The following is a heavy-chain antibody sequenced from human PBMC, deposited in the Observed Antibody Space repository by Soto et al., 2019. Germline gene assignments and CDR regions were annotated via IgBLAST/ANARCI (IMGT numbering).Heavy chain of an antibody. CDR3: ARGAGSGSYWDWFDP. CDR1: GFTFSSYG. CDR2: IWYDGSNK. J-gene: IGHJ5*02. Sequence: QVQLVESGGGVVQPGRSLRLSCAASGFTFSSYGMHWVRQAPGKGLEWVAVIWYDGSNKYYADSVKGRFIISRDNSKNSLYLQMNSLRAADTAVYYCARGAGSGSYWDWFDPWGQGTLVTVSS. D-gene: IGHD3-10*01. V-gene: IGHV3-33*01.